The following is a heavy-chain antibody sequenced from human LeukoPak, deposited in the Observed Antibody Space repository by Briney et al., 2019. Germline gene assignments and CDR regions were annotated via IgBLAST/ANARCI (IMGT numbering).Heavy chain of an antibody. CDR1: GFTFSSYT. V-gene: IGHV3-30-3*01. D-gene: IGHD5-18*01. J-gene: IGHJ4*02. Sequence: QSGGSLRLSCAASGFTFSSYTMHWVRQAPDKGLEWVAVISHDGGNKYYADSVKGRFTISRDNARNSLYLQMNSLRAEDTAMYYCARDATPTQLWFRGSFDYWGLGALVTVAS. CDR3: ARDATPTQLWFRGSFDY. CDR2: ISHDGGNK.